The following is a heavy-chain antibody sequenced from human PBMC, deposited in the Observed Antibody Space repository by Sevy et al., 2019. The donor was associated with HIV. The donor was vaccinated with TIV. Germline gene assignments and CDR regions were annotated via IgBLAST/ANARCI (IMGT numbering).Heavy chain of an antibody. Sequence: GGSLRLSCAASGFTFSSYSMNWVRQAPGKGLEWVSYISSSSSTIYYADSVKGRFTISRDNAKNSLYLQMTSLRAEDTAVYYCARDKNSAMVTPFDFWGQGTLVTVSS. V-gene: IGHV3-48*04. CDR3: ARDKNSAMVTPFDF. D-gene: IGHD5-18*01. CDR2: ISSSSSTI. CDR1: GFTFSSYS. J-gene: IGHJ4*02.